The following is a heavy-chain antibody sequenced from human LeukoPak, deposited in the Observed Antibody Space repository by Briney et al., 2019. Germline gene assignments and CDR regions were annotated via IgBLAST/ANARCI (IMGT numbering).Heavy chain of an antibody. V-gene: IGHV4-59*01. CDR2: IYYSGST. D-gene: IGHD2-2*01. J-gene: IGHJ4*02. Sequence: SETLSLTCTVSGGSISSYYWSWIRQPPGKGLEWIGYIYYSGSTNYNPSLKSRVTISVDTSKNQFSLKLSSVTAADTAVYYCARDSGYCSSTGCYVHYFDYWGQGTLVTVPS. CDR1: GGSISSYY. CDR3: ARDSGYCSSTGCYVHYFDY.